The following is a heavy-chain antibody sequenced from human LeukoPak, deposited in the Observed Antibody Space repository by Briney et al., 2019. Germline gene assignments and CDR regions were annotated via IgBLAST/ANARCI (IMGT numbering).Heavy chain of an antibody. V-gene: IGHV4-34*01. CDR1: GFTFSTYI. Sequence: GSLRLSCAASGFTFSTYIMNWIRQPPGKGLEWIGEINHSGSTNYNPSLKSRVTISVDTSKNQFSLKLSSVTAADTAVYYCARAWPGYYYDSSGYYSAADYFDYWGQGTLVTVSS. CDR3: ARAWPGYYYDSSGYYSAADYFDY. CDR2: INHSGST. J-gene: IGHJ4*02. D-gene: IGHD3-22*01.